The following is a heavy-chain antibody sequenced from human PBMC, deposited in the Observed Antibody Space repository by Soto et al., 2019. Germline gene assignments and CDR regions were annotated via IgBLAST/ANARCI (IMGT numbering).Heavy chain of an antibody. J-gene: IGHJ6*02. CDR2: ISFDGSNK. Sequence: QVQLVESGGGVVQPGRSLRLSCAASGFTFSSFGMHWVRQAPGKGLEWVAFISFDGSNKYYADSVKGRFTISRDNSKNTLSLQMNSLKAEDTAVYYCAKDTSKYSNNWPAYYGLDVWGQGTTVTVTS. V-gene: IGHV3-30*18. CDR1: GFTFSSFG. D-gene: IGHD1-1*01. CDR3: AKDTSKYSNNWPAYYGLDV.